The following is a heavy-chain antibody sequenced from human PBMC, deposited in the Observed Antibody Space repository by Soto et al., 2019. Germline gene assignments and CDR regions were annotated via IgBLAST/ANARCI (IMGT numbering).Heavy chain of an antibody. Sequence: SETLSLTCTVSGGSISRGDYYWSWFRQPPGKGLEWIGYIYYSGSTYYNPSLQSRVAISLDTSKNQFSLKLSSVTAAATAVYYGAREAGGYYYYFDYWGRGTLGTDSS. CDR1: GGSISRGDYY. CDR3: AREAGGYYYYFDY. CDR2: IYYSGST. V-gene: IGHV4-30-4*01. J-gene: IGHJ4*02. D-gene: IGHD3-3*01.